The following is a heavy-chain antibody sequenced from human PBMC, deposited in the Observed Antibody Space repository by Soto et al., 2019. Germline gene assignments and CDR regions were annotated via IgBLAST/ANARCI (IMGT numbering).Heavy chain of an antibody. CDR1: GGSVSSGSYY. Sequence: PSETLSLTCTVSGGSVSSGSYYWSWIRQPPGKGLEWIGYIYYSGSTNYNPSLKSRVTISVDTSKNHFSLKLSSVTAADTAVYYCASSFRRINSGSYFWRFDYWGQGTLVTVSS. D-gene: IGHD1-26*01. V-gene: IGHV4-61*01. J-gene: IGHJ4*02. CDR3: ASSFRRINSGSYFWRFDY. CDR2: IYYSGST.